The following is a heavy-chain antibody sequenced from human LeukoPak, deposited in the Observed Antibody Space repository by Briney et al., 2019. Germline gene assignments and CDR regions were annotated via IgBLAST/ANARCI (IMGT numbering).Heavy chain of an antibody. J-gene: IGHJ4*02. D-gene: IGHD3-3*01. CDR3: ARSFWSGYSEHKFDY. CDR2: ISSSGSTI. CDR1: GFTFSDYY. Sequence: KTGGSLRLSCAASGFTFSDYYMSWIRQAPGKGLEWVSYISSSGSTIYYADSVKGRFTISRDNAKNSLYLQMNSLRAEDTAVYYCARSFWSGYSEHKFDYWGQGTLVTVSS. V-gene: IGHV3-11*01.